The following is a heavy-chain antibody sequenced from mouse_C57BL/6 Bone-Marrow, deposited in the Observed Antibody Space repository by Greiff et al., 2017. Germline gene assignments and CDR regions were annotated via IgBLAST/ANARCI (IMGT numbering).Heavy chain of an antibody. CDR2: IYPGSGNT. J-gene: IGHJ2*01. V-gene: IGHV1-66*01. CDR3: ARFDYQREDYFDY. CDR1: GYSFTSYY. D-gene: IGHD2-4*01. Sequence: QVQLQQSGPELVKPGASVKISCKASGYSFTSYYIHWVKQRPGQGLEWIGWIYPGSGNTKYNEKFKGKATLTADTSSSTAYMQLSSLTSEDSAVYYCARFDYQREDYFDYWGQGTTLTVSS.